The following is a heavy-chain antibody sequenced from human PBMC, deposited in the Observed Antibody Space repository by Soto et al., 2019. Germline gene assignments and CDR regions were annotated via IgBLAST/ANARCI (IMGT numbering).Heavy chain of an antibody. J-gene: IGHJ3*02. CDR1: GFTFSSYA. Sequence: EVQLLESGGGLVQPGGSLRLSCAASGFTFSSYAMNWVRQAPGKGLEWVSAISGSGGSTYYADSVKSRFTISRDSSKNTLYLQMNSLRDEDTAVNYCAKGNSWSPALVLDIWGQGTMVTASS. D-gene: IGHD1-7*01. CDR3: AKGNSWSPALVLDI. V-gene: IGHV3-23*01. CDR2: ISGSGGST.